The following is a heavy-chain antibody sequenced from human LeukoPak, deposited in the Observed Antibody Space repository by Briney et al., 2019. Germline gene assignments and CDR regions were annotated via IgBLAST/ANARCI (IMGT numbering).Heavy chain of an antibody. V-gene: IGHV5-51*01. CDR2: IYPSDSDT. D-gene: IGHD1-7*01. CDR1: GYRFPSYW. CDR3: ARPGENYSIDY. J-gene: IGHJ4*02. Sequence: GESLKISCKGSGYRFPSYWIGWVRQMPGKGLEWMGIIYPSDSDTRYSPSFQGQVTISADKSISTAYLQWNSLKASDTAMHYCARPGENYSIDYWGQGTLVTVSS.